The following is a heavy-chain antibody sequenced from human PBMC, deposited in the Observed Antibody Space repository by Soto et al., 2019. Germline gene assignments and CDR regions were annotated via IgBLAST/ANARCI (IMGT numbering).Heavy chain of an antibody. Sequence: QVQLQESGPGLVKPSQTLSLTCTVSGGSISSGDYYWSWIRQPPGKGLEWIGHMYHSGDTDYNRSLQIRVTISIATSKNQFSLKVTSVTAADTAVYYCARLYFCGGDCGSFDSWGQGTLVTVSS. CDR3: ARLYFCGGDCGSFDS. D-gene: IGHD2-21*02. J-gene: IGHJ4*02. CDR1: GGSISSGDYY. CDR2: MYHSGDT. V-gene: IGHV4-30-4*01.